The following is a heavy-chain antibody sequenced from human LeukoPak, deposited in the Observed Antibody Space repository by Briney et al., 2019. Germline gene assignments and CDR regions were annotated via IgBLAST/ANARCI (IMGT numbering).Heavy chain of an antibody. V-gene: IGHV4-34*01. CDR3: AKKKGLRLSEPWFDP. D-gene: IGHD5-12*01. Sequence: SETLSLTCAVYGGSFSGYYWSWIRQPPGKGLEWIGEINHSGSTNYNPSLKSRVTISVDTSKNQFSLKLSSVTAEDTAVYYCAKKKGLRLSEPWFDPWGQGTLVTVSS. J-gene: IGHJ5*02. CDR2: INHSGST. CDR1: GGSFSGYY.